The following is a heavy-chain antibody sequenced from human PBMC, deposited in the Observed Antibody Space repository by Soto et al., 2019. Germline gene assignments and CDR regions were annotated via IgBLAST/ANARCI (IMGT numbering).Heavy chain of an antibody. J-gene: IGHJ4*02. CDR1: GYTFSSYY. D-gene: IGHD3-22*01. CDR3: ARTIGGYEPRAFDY. Sequence: GASVKVSCKASGYTFSSYYIHWVRQAPGQGLEWMGWISAYNGNTNYAQKLQGRVTMTTDTSTSTAYMELRSLRSDDTAVYYCARTIGGYEPRAFDYWGQGTLVTVSS. CDR2: ISAYNGNT. V-gene: IGHV1-18*04.